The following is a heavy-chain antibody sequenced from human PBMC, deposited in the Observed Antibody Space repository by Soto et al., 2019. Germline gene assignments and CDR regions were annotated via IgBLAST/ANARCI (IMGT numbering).Heavy chain of an antibody. CDR3: ARNPGYSSGWYYGGMDV. D-gene: IGHD6-19*01. Sequence: GPTLVNPTQTLTLTCTFSGFSLSTSGMCVSRIRQPPGKALEWLALIDWDDDKYYSTSLKTRLTVSKDTSKNQVVLTMTNMDPVDTATYFCARNPGYSSGWYYGGMDVWGQGTTVTVSS. J-gene: IGHJ6*02. CDR1: GFSLSTSGMC. V-gene: IGHV2-70*01. CDR2: IDWDDDK.